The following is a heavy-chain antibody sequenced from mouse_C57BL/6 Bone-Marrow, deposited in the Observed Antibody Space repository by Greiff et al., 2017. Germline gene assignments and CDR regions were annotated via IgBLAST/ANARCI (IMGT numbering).Heavy chain of an antibody. Sequence: EVKLMESGGDLVKPGGSLKLSCAASGFTFSSYGMSWVRQPPDKRLEWVATISSGGSYPYYPASVPGRFTISRDTAKNTLSLQLRSLKAEDTAKCNRAGRGRRGYFEDGGTGTTVTVSS. J-gene: IGHJ1*03. CDR2: ISSGGSYP. V-gene: IGHV5-6*01. CDR3: AGRGRRGYFED. CDR1: GFTFSSYG. D-gene: IGHD1-1*01.